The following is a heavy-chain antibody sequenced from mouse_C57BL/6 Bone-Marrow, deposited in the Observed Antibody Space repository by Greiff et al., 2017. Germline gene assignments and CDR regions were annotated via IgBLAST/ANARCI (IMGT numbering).Heavy chain of an antibody. V-gene: IGHV1-81*01. CDR2: IYPRSGNT. CDR3: GRPNYYGSSYFAY. J-gene: IGHJ3*01. CDR1: GYTFTSYG. D-gene: IGHD1-1*01. Sequence: QVQLKQSGAELARPGASVKLSCKASGYTFTSYGISWVKQRTGQGLEWIGEIYPRSGNTYYNEKFKGKATLTADKSSSTAYMELRSLTSEDSAVYFCGRPNYYGSSYFAYWGQGTLVTVSA.